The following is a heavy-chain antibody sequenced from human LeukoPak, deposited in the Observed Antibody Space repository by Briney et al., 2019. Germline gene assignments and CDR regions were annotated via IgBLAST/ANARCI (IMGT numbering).Heavy chain of an antibody. V-gene: IGHV1-69*01. CDR1: GGTFSSYA. D-gene: IGHD3-22*01. CDR3: AREDDSSGYYFNSPFDY. J-gene: IGHJ4*02. CDR2: IIPIFGTA. Sequence: SVKVSCKASGGTFSSYAISWVRQAPGQGLEWMGGIIPIFGTANYAQKFQGRVTITADESTSTAYMELSSLRSEDTAVYCCAREDDSSGYYFNSPFDYWGQGTLVTVSS.